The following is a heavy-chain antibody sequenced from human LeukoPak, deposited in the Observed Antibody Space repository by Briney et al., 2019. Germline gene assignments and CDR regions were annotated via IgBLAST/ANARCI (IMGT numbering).Heavy chain of an antibody. D-gene: IGHD3-16*02. CDR2: ISAYNGNT. J-gene: IGHJ4*02. CDR1: GYTFTSYG. CDR3: ARDQPLYDYVWGSYPRGEY. V-gene: IGHV1-18*01. Sequence: ASVKVSFKASGYTFTSYGISWVRQAPGQGLEWMGWISAYNGNTNYAQKLQGRVTMTTDTSTSTAYMELRSLRSDDTAVYYCARDQPLYDYVWGSYPRGEYWGQGTLVTVSS.